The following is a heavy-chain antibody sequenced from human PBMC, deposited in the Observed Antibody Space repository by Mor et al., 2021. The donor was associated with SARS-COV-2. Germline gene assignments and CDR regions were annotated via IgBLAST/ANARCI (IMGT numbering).Heavy chain of an antibody. J-gene: IGHJ6*02. D-gene: IGHD4-17*01. V-gene: IGHV3-73*01. CDR1: A. CDR2: IRSKANSYAT. Sequence: AMHWVRQASGKGLEWVGRIRSKANSYATAYAASVKGRFTISRDDSKNTAYLQMNSLKTEDTAVYYCTRQNLRSSMDVWGQGT. CDR3: TRQNLRSSMDV.